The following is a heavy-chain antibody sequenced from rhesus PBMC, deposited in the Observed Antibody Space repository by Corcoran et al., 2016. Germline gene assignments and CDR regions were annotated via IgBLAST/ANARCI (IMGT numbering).Heavy chain of an antibody. V-gene: IGHV4S7*01. CDR3: ATPIAGIAAAHDH. J-gene: IGHJ5-1*01. D-gene: IGHD6-31*01. CDR1: GGCSRSRNW. CDR2: IYGGRWST. Sequence: QVQLQEAGPGLVRPSETLSLTCAVSGGCSRSRNWWSWIRQSPGKGLEWIGYIYGGRWSTSYNASLKSRVTISTYTSKNQLSLKLSSVTAADTAVYYRATPIAGIAAAHDHWGPGVLVTVSS.